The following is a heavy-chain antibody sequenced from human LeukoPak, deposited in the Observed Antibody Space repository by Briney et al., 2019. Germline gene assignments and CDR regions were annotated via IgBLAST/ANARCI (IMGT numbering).Heavy chain of an antibody. CDR2: ISGSGGST. D-gene: IGHD3-3*01. V-gene: IGHV3-23*01. CDR1: GFTFSSYA. Sequence: GGSLRLSCAASGFTFSSYAMSWVRQAPGKGLEWVSAISGSGGSTYYADSVKGRFTISRDNSKNTLYLQMNSLRAEDTAVYYCAKDGAWSGYSYYSDYWGQGTLVTVSS. CDR3: AKDGAWSGYSYYSDY. J-gene: IGHJ4*02.